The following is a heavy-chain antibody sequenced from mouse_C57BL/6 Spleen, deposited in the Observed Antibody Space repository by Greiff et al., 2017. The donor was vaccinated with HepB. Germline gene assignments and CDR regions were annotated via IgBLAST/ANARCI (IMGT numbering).Heavy chain of an antibody. Sequence: QVQLKESGAELVRPGTSVKVSCKASGYSFTNYLIEWVKQRPGQGLEWIGVINPGSGGTNYNEKFKVKATLTADKSSSTAYKQLSSLTSGVSAVYFCTRDDYYYGDSYEGYTMDYWRRGSAVAVSS. CDR3: TRDDYYYGDSYEGYTMDY. V-gene: IGHV1-54*01. D-gene: IGHD1-1*01. J-gene: IGHJ4*01. CDR1: GYSFTNYL. CDR2: INPGSGGT.